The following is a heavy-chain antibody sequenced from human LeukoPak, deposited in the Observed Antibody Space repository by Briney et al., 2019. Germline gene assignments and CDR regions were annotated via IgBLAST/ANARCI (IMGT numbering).Heavy chain of an antibody. CDR3: ARGADYDFWSFFDP. CDR2: IIPILGIA. V-gene: IGHV1-69*02. J-gene: IGHJ5*02. D-gene: IGHD3-3*01. CDR1: GGTFSSYT. Sequence: GASVKVSCKASGGTFSSYTISWVRQAPGQGLEWMGRIIPILGIANYAQKFQGRVTITADKPTSTAYMELSSLRSEDTAVYYCARGADYDFWSFFDPWGQGTLVTVSS.